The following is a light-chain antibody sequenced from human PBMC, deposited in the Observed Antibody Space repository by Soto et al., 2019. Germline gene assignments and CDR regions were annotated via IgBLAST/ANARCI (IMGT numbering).Light chain of an antibody. V-gene: IGKV3-11*01. CDR2: DAS. J-gene: IGKJ5*01. CDR1: QSVSSY. CDR3: QQRSNWPLGT. Sequence: EIVLTHSPATLSVSPGERATLSCSASQSVSSYLAWYQQKPGQAPRLLIYDASNRATGIPARFSGSGSGTDFTLTISSLEPEDFAVYYCQQRSNWPLGTFGQGTRLEI.